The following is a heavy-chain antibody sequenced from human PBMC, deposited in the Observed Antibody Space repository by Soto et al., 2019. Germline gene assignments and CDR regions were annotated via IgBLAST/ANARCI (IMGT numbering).Heavy chain of an antibody. V-gene: IGHV3-21*01. CDR1: GFTFSSYS. CDR3: ARSPYYYDSSRYYYY. J-gene: IGHJ4*02. Sequence: EVQLVESGGGLVKPGGSLRLSCAASGFTFSSYSMNWVRQAPGKGLEWVSSISSSSSYIYYPDSVKGRFTISRDNAKNSLYLQMNSLRAKDTAVYYCARSPYYYDSSRYYYYWGQGTLVTVSS. D-gene: IGHD3-22*01. CDR2: ISSSSSYI.